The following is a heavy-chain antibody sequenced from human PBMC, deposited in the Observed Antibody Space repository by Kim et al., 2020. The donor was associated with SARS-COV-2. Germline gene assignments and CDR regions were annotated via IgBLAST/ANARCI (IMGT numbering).Heavy chain of an antibody. CDR1: GGTFSSYA. CDR3: ARVPYRIAVAGTASRPTRASLEY. D-gene: IGHD6-19*01. J-gene: IGHJ4*02. Sequence: SVKVSCKASGGTFSSYAISWVRQAPGQGLEWMGGIIPIFGTANYAQKFQGRVTITADESTSTAYMELSSLRSEDTAVYYCARVPYRIAVAGTASRPTRASLEYWGQGTLVTVSS. CDR2: IIPIFGTA. V-gene: IGHV1-69*13.